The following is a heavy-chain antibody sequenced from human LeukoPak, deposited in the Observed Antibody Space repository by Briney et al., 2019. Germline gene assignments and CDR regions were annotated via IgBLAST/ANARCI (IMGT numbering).Heavy chain of an antibody. V-gene: IGHV5-51*01. CDR3: ARYPKYDILAGYLVDY. Sequence: GESLKISCKGSGYSFTSYWIGWVRQMPGKGLEWMGIIYPGDSDTRYSPSFQGQVTISADKSISTAYLQWSSLKASDTAMYYCARYPKYDILAGYLVDYWGQGTLVTVSS. CDR2: IYPGDSDT. D-gene: IGHD3-9*01. J-gene: IGHJ4*02. CDR1: GYSFTSYW.